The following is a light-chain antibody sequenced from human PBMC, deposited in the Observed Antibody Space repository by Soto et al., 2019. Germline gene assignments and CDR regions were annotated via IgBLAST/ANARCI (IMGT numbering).Light chain of an antibody. CDR1: SSDVGGYNY. J-gene: IGLJ2*01. CDR3: SSYAGSNPHVV. V-gene: IGLV2-8*01. Sequence: QSALTQPPSASGSPGQTVTISCTGTSSDVGGYNYVSWYQQHPGKAPKLMIYEVNERPSGVPDRFSGSQSGNTASLTVSGLQAEDEADYYCSSYAGSNPHVVFGGGTKLTVL. CDR2: EVN.